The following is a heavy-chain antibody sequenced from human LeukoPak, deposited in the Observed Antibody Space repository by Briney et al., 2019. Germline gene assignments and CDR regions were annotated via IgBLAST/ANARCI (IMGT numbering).Heavy chain of an antibody. CDR3: ARGPQYRSSTSCYRLYYFDY. V-gene: IGHV1-8*03. CDR1: GYTFTSYD. CDR2: MNPNSGNT. Sequence: ASVKVSCKASGYTFTSYDINWVRQATGQGLEWMGWMNPNSGNTGYAQKFQGRVTITRNTSISTAYMELSSLRSEDTAVYYCARGPQYRSSTSCYRLYYFDYWGQGTLVTVSS. J-gene: IGHJ4*02. D-gene: IGHD2-2*01.